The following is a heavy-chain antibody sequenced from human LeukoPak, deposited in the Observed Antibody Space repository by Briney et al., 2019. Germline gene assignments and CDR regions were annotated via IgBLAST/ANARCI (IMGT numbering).Heavy chain of an antibody. CDR1: RFTFSNYA. V-gene: IGHV3-30*04. CDR2: ISYHGSNK. CDR3: ARQVPPRGLVLG. D-gene: IGHD3/OR15-3a*01. Sequence: PGGSLRLSCAASRFTFSNYAMHWVRQAPGKGLEWVAVISYHGSNKYYADSVKGRFTISRDNAKNSLYLQMNSLRAEDTAVYYCARQVPPRGLVLGRGQGTLVTVFS. J-gene: IGHJ4*02.